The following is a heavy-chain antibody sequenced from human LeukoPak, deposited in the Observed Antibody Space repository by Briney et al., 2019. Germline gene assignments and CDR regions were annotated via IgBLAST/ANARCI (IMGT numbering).Heavy chain of an antibody. CDR3: ARADCSSSSCPSKFDY. J-gene: IGHJ4*02. D-gene: IGHD2-2*01. V-gene: IGHV3-33*01. Sequence: PGGSLRLSCVASGFIFSNYGLHWVRQAPGKGLEWVAVIWNDGSRKYYADSVKGRFTISRDDSKNTLYLQMNSLRDEDTAVYYCARADCSSSSCPSKFDYWGQGTLVTVSS. CDR1: GFIFSNYG. CDR2: IWNDGSRK.